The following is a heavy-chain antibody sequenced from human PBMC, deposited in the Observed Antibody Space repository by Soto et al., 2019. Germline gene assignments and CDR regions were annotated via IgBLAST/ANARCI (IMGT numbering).Heavy chain of an antibody. J-gene: IGHJ6*02. V-gene: IGHV1-18*01. D-gene: IGHD2-15*01. CDR1: GYTFTSYG. CDR2: ISAYNGNT. Sequence: ASVKVSCKASGYTFTSYGSSWVRQAPGQGLEWMGWISAYNGNTNYAQKLQGRVTMTTDTSTSTAYMELRSLRSDDTAVYYCARDVVVVAATHYYYGMDVWGQGITVTVSS. CDR3: ARDVVVVAATHYYYGMDV.